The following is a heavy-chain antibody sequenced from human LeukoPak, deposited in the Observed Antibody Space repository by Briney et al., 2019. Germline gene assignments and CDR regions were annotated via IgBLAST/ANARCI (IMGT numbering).Heavy chain of an antibody. CDR1: GFTFDSYA. V-gene: IGHV3-23*01. CDR3: AKKGDSDWYFDY. Sequence: PGGSLRLSCVASGFTFDSYAMSWVRQAPGKGLEWVAFSSVSGATTYYADSVKGRFTISRDNSKNTLYLQMNGLRAEDTAVHYCAKKGDSDWYFDYWGQGTLVTVSS. J-gene: IGHJ4*02. D-gene: IGHD6-19*01. CDR2: SSVSGATT.